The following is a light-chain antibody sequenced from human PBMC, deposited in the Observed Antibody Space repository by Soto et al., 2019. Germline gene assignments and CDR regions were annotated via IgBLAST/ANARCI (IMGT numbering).Light chain of an antibody. J-gene: IGKJ1*01. Sequence: EIVLTHSPGTLSFSPVERATLSCKASQTVQFNYVAWYQQKPGQAPRLLINAASNRATGIPDRFSGSGSGMDFTLTISSLEPEDFAVYYCQQSGDSQWTFGQGTKVDIK. CDR2: AAS. V-gene: IGKV3-20*01. CDR3: QQSGDSQWT. CDR1: QTVQFNY.